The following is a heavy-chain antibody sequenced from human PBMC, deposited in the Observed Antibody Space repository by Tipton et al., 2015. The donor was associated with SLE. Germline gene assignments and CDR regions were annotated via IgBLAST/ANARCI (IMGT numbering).Heavy chain of an antibody. Sequence: TLSLTCTVSGGSTSGTYYWSWIRQPAGKALEWIGRIYNSGSTNYNPSLKSRVTISVDTSKNQIFLRLISVTAADTAVYYCARESYYGSPEYYFDYWGQGALVTVSS. CDR3: ARESYYGSPEYYFDY. J-gene: IGHJ4*02. V-gene: IGHV4-61*02. CDR2: IYNSGST. D-gene: IGHD1-26*01. CDR1: GGSTSGTYY.